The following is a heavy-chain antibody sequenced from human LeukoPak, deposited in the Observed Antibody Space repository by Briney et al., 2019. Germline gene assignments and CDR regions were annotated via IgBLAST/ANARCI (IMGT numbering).Heavy chain of an antibody. J-gene: IGHJ4*02. D-gene: IGHD5-18*01. V-gene: IGHV4-39*01. CDR1: GGSVSSGTYY. CDR2: IYYSGST. CDR3: AATYRTRGYTYGYFDY. Sequence: PETLSLTCSVSGGSVSSGTYYWSWIRQPPGKGLEWIGHIYYSGSTYYNPSLKSRVSMSLDTSKNQFSLKLSSVTAADTAVYYCAATYRTRGYTYGYFDYWGQGTLVTVPS.